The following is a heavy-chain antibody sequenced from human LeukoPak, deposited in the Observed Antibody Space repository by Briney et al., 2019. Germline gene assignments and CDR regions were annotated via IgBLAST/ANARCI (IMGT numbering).Heavy chain of an antibody. J-gene: IGHJ4*02. CDR2: ISSSSSYK. D-gene: IGHD3-3*01. Sequence: GGSLRLSCAASGFTFSSYSMNWVRQAPGKGLEWVSSISSSSSYKYYADSVKGRFTISRDNAKNSLYLQMNSLRAEDTAVYYCARDRVRSLDYWGQGTLVTVSS. V-gene: IGHV3-21*01. CDR3: ARDRVRSLDY. CDR1: GFTFSSYS.